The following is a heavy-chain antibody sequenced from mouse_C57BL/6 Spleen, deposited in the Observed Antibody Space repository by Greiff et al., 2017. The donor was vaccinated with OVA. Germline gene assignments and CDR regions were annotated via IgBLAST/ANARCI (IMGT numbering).Heavy chain of an antibody. J-gene: IGHJ4*01. CDR3: ARSNYYGSLYAMDY. V-gene: IGHV1-54*01. D-gene: IGHD1-2*01. CDR1: GYAFTNYL. Sequence: QVQLKESGAELVRPGTSVKVSCKASGYAFTNYLIEWVKQRPGQGLEWIGVINPGSGGTNYNEKFKGQATLTADKSSSTAYMQLSSLTSEDSAVYFCARSNYYGSLYAMDYWGQGTSVTVSS. CDR2: INPGSGGT.